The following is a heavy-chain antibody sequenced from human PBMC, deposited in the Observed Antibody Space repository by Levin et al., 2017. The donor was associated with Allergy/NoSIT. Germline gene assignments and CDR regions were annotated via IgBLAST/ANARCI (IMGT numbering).Heavy chain of an antibody. J-gene: IGHJ4*02. CDR3: ARGPGLPSAPYYFDC. D-gene: IGHD2-2*01. CDR2: IRQDGSEK. CDR1: GFTFRTYW. Sequence: GESLKISCAASGFTFRTYWMSWVRQAPGKGLEWVAHIRQDGSEKLYLDSVRGRFTISRDNAKDSLDLQMNGLMDEDTAVYYCARGPGLPSAPYYFDCWGQGTLVTVSS. V-gene: IGHV3-7*01.